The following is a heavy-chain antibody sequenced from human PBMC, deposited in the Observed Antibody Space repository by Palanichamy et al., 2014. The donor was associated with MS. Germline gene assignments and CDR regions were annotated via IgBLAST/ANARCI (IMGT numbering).Heavy chain of an antibody. CDR1: GFTFSSYW. CDR2: IDSDGNNI. J-gene: IGHJ6*02. CDR3: ARVLAGGCMDV. V-gene: IGHV3-74*03. Sequence: EVQLVESGGGVLQPGGSLRLSCAASGFTFSSYWMHWVRQAPGKGLVWVSRIDSDGNNIQYAGSVKGRFTISRDNAKNTLYLQMNSLRVEDTAVYYCARVLAGGCMDVWGQGTTVTISS. D-gene: IGHD6-13*01.